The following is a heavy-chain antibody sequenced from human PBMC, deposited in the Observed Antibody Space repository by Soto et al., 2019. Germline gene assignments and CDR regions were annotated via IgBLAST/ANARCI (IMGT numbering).Heavy chain of an antibody. D-gene: IGHD5-18*01. CDR3: ASGIQLWLRRINNGYSG. Sequence: QVQLVQSGAEVNKPESSVKVSCKAPGGTFSTYAISWVRQAPGQGLEWMGGIIPMFGTANYAQRFQDRVTITADESTNTVDMERSSLRSEDTAVYFCASGIQLWLRRINNGYSGWGQGTLVTVSS. CDR2: IIPMFGTA. V-gene: IGHV1-69*12. CDR1: GGTFSTYA. J-gene: IGHJ4*02.